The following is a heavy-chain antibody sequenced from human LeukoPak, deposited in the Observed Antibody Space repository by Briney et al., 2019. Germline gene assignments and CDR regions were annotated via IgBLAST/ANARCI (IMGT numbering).Heavy chain of an antibody. J-gene: IGHJ5*02. CDR1: GFSFSYYW. CDR2: IKQDGSEK. CDR3: ARDAEVGTLFGVLSRYNWFDP. V-gene: IGHV3-7*01. D-gene: IGHD3-3*01. Sequence: GGSLRLSCATSGFSFSYYWMSWVRQAPGKGLEWVANIKQDGSEKYYVDSVKGRFTISRDNAKKSLYLQMNSLRAEDTAVYYCARDAEVGTLFGVLSRYNWFDPWGQGALVTVSS.